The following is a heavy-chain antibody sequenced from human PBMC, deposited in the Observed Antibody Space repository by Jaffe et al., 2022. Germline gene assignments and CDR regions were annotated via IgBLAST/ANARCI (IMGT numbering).Heavy chain of an antibody. V-gene: IGHV4-38-2*01. Sequence: QVQLQESGPGLVKPSETLSLTCAVSGYSISSGYYWGWIRQPPGKGLEWIGSIYHSGSTYYNPSLKSRVTISVDTSKNQFSLKLSSVTAADTAVYYCARLFGELFLVSYWGQGTLVTVSS. D-gene: IGHD3-10*02. CDR2: IYHSGST. CDR3: ARLFGELFLVSY. J-gene: IGHJ4*02. CDR1: GYSISSGYY.